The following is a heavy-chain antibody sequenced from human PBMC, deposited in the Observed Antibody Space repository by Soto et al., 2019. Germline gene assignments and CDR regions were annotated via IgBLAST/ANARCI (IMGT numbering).Heavy chain of an antibody. J-gene: IGHJ5*02. CDR2: IKQDGSEE. Sequence: EVQLVESGGGLVQPGGSLRLSCAAPGFTFSNYWMSWVRQAPGKGLEWVANIKQDGSEEYYGDSVKGRCTISRDNAKNAQCLQKNSPGTEGTAVDYWVRDGRGYDYNWRGPWGEGTLVTVAS. CDR1: GFTFSNYW. CDR3: VRDGRGYDYNWRGP. V-gene: IGHV3-7*01. D-gene: IGHD5-12*01.